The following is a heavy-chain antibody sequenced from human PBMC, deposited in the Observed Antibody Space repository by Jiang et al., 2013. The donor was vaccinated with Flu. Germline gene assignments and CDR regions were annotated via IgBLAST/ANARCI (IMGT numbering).Heavy chain of an antibody. V-gene: IGHV4-38-2*02. CDR3: ARDRENWFDP. J-gene: IGHJ5*02. CDR2: IYHSGST. CDR1: GYSISSGYY. Sequence: SGLVKPSETLSLTCAVSGYSISSGYYWSWIRQPPGKGLEWIGNIYHSGSTYYIPSLKSRVTISIDTSKNQFSLRLSSVTAADTAVYYCARDRENWFDPWG.